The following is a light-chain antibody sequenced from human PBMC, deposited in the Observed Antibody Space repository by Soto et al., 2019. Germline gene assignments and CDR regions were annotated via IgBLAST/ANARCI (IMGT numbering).Light chain of an antibody. CDR1: QSVSTN. J-gene: IGKJ1*01. CDR2: GAS. V-gene: IGKV3-20*01. Sequence: TQSPSTLSASVGDRVTITCRASQSVSTNLAWYQQKPGQAPRLLIYGASTRATGIPARFSGSGSGTDFTLTISRLEPEDFAVYYCQQYGSSPTFGQGTKVDI. CDR3: QQYGSSPT.